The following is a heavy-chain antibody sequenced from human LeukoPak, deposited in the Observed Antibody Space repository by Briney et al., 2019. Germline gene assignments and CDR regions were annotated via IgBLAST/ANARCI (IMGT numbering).Heavy chain of an antibody. J-gene: IGHJ6*03. CDR1: GGSFSGYY. Sequence: PSETLSLTCAVYGGSFSGYYWSWIRQPPGKGLEWIGEINHSGSTNYNPSLKSRVTISVDKSKNQFSLKLSSVTAADTAVYYCARERGDPWSGPGAYAGMKYYYYYYYMDVWGKGTTVTVSS. CDR3: ARERGDPWSGPGAYAGMKYYYYYYYMDV. CDR2: INHSGST. D-gene: IGHD3-3*01. V-gene: IGHV4-34*01.